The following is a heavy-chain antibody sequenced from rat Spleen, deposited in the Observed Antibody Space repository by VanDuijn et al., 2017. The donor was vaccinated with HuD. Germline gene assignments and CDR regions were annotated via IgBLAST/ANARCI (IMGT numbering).Heavy chain of an antibody. CDR3: ARHPDYSNYFDY. Sequence: EVQLVESGGGLVQPGGSMNLSCAASGFTFNDYYMAWVRQTPKKGLEWVASISPSGGSNYYRDSVKGRFTVSRDNAKSTLYLQMDSLRSEDTATYYCARHPDYSNYFDYWGQGVMVTVSS. V-gene: IGHV5-25*01. CDR2: ISPSGGSN. CDR1: GFTFNDYY. J-gene: IGHJ2*01. D-gene: IGHD1-1*01.